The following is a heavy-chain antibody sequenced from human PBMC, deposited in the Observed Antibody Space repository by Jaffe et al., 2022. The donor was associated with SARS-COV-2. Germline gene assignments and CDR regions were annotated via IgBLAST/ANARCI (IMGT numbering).Heavy chain of an antibody. V-gene: IGHV3-48*04. Sequence: EVQLVESGGGLVQPGESLRLSCATSGFMFNAYNMHWVRQVPGRGLEWVSYIGSSDSVTHYSGSVRGRFTTSRDNGKKSLYLQMNSLRTDDTAVYYCVRDYYDLGPDIWGQGTMVMVSS. D-gene: IGHD1-26*01. CDR3: VRDYYDLGPDI. CDR1: GFMFNAYN. CDR2: IGSSDSVT. J-gene: IGHJ3*02.